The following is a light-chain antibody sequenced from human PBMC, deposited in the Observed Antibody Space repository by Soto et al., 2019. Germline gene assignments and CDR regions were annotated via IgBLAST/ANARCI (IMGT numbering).Light chain of an antibody. CDR3: QHYVSPPIT. CDR1: QSVSNY. V-gene: IGKV3-20*01. Sequence: IVLTQSPGTLSLSPGERATLSCRASQSVSNYLAWYQQKPGQAPRLLVYGASSRATGISDRFSGSGSGTDFTLTISRLEPADFAVYYCQHYVSPPITFGQGTRLEIK. CDR2: GAS. J-gene: IGKJ5*01.